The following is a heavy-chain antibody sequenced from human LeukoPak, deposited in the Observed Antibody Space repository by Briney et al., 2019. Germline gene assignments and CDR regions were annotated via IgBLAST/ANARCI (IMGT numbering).Heavy chain of an antibody. V-gene: IGHV3-43*01. CDR3: AKELDTMFFDY. CDR1: GFNFHRYT. D-gene: IGHD3-10*02. J-gene: IGHJ4*02. CDR2: AGWAGGTT. Sequence: GGSLRLSCATSGFNFHRYTIHWVRQAPGKGLEWVSLAGWAGGTTYYSDSVRGRFTISRDSGRNSVYLQMNSLTTDDTAFYFCAKELDTMFFDYWGQGALVAVSS.